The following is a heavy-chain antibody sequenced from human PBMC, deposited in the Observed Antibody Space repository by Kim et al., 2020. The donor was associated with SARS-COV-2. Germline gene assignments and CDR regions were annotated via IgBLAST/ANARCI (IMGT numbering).Heavy chain of an antibody. CDR3: ARAPVVEVSGAGHYFVY. CDR2: ISAYNGNK. Sequence: ASVKVSCKASGYTFTSYGISWVRQAPGQGLEWMGWISAYNGNKKYAQKLQGRVTMTTDTSTSTVYMELRSLRSGDTAVYYCARAPVVEVSGAGHYFVYWGHRALVSVSS. V-gene: IGHV1-18*04. D-gene: IGHD2-15*01. J-gene: IGHJ4*03. CDR1: GYTFTSYG.